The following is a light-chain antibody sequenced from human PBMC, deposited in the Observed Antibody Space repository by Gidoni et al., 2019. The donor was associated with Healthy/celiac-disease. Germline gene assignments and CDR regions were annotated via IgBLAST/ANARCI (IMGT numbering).Light chain of an antibody. CDR1: QSVLYSSNNKNY. Sequence: DIVMTQSPDSLAVSLGERATINCKSSQSVLYSSNNKNYLAWYQQKPGQPPKLLISWASTRESGVPDRFSGSGSGTDFTLTISSLQAADVAVYSCQQYYSTPWTFGQGTKVEIK. CDR3: QQYYSTPWT. CDR2: WAS. V-gene: IGKV4-1*01. J-gene: IGKJ1*01.